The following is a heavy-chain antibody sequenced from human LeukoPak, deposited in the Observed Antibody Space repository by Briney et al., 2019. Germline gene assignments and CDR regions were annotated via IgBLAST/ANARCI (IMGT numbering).Heavy chain of an antibody. CDR2: IKGDGIST. J-gene: IGHJ4*02. D-gene: IGHD3-3*01. Sequence: GGSLRLSCAASGFTFSSYAMSWVRHAPGQGLVWVSRIKGDGISTNYADSVKGRFTISRDIAKNTLYLQMNSLRAEDTGVYYCAKDHYWSIDYWGRGTLVTVSS. CDR1: GFTFSSYA. CDR3: AKDHYWSIDY. V-gene: IGHV3-74*01.